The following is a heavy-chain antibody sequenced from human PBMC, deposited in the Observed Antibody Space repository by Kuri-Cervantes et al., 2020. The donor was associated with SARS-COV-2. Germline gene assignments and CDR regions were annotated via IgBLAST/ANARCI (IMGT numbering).Heavy chain of an antibody. CDR2: IYHSGST. Sequence: GSLRLSCTVSGYSISSGYNWGWIRPPPGKGLEWIGSIYHSGSTYYNPSLKSRVTISVDTSKNQFSLKLSSVTAADTAVYYCASGRGIWPDYWGQGTLVTVSS. D-gene: IGHD3-10*01. CDR3: ASGRGIWPDY. CDR1: GYSISSGYN. V-gene: IGHV4-38-2*02. J-gene: IGHJ4*02.